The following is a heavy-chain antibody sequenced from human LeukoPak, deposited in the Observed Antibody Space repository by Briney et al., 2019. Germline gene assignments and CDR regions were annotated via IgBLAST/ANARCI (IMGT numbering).Heavy chain of an antibody. V-gene: IGHV1-69*05. Sequence: SVTVSCKASGASFSTYAVSWVRQVPGQGLEWMGRIIPIFGTTKYAQKFKGRVTITTDESTTTGYMELSSLEAEDTAVYYCARGRNIAAPGGGDLDYWGQGTLVTVSS. J-gene: IGHJ4*02. CDR2: IIPIFGTT. D-gene: IGHD5-12*01. CDR3: ARGRNIAAPGGGDLDY. CDR1: GASFSTYA.